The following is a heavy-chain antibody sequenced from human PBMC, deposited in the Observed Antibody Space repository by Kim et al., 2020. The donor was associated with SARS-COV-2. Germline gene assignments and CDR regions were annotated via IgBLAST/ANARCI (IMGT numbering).Heavy chain of an antibody. V-gene: IGHV1-18*01. CDR2: KGNT. CDR3: ARDGGGV. D-gene: IGHD3-16*01. J-gene: IGHJ4*02. Sequence: KGNTNYAQKLQGRVTMTTDTSTSTAYMELRSLRSDDTAVYYCARDGGGVWGQGTLVTVSS.